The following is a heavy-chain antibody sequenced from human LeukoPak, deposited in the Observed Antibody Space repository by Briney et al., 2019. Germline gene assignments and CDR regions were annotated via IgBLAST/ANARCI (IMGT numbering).Heavy chain of an antibody. J-gene: IGHJ6*02. CDR1: GFTFSSYG. CDR2: ISYDGSNK. V-gene: IGHV3-30*03. D-gene: IGHD2-2*01. CDR3: ARVSGYCSGTNCYYHYGMDV. Sequence: PGRSLRLSCAASGFTFSSYGMHWVRQAPGKGLEWVAVISYDGSNKYYADSVKGRFTISRDNSKNTLYLQMNSLRSEDTAVYYCARVSGYCSGTNCYYHYGMDVWGQGTTVTVSS.